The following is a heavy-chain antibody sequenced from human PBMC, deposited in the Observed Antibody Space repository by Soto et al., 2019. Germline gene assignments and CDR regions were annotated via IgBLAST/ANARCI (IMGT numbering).Heavy chain of an antibody. D-gene: IGHD3-10*01. CDR2: ISYDGSNK. CDR3: AKARVLLWFGELLGDAFDI. V-gene: IGHV3-30*18. CDR1: GFTFSSYG. Sequence: PGGSLRLSCAASGFTFSSYGMHWVRQAPGKGLEWVAVISYDGSNKYYADSVKGRFTISRDNSENTLYLQMNSLRAEDTAVYYCAKARVLLWFGELLGDAFDIWGQGTMVTVSS. J-gene: IGHJ3*02.